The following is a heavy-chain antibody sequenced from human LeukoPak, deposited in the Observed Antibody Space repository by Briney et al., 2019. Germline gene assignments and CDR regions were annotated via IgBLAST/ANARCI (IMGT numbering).Heavy chain of an antibody. CDR2: IRYDGSNK. CDR1: GFTFSSDG. J-gene: IGHJ4*02. Sequence: PGGSLRLSCAESGFTFSSDGMHWVRQAPGKGLEWVAFIRYDGSNKYYADSVKGRFTISRDNSKNTLYLQMNSLRAEDTAVYYCAKEDSSSWSIDYWGQGTLVTVSS. CDR3: AKEDSSSWSIDY. D-gene: IGHD6-13*01. V-gene: IGHV3-30*02.